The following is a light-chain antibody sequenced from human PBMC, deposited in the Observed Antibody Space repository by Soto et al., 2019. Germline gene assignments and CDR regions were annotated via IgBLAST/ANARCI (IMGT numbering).Light chain of an antibody. V-gene: IGKV3-20*01. CDR1: QSVSSNY. J-gene: IGKJ2*01. CDR2: GAS. Sequence: EIVLTQSPDTLSLSPGERATLSCRASQSVSSNYLAWYQQKPGQAPRLLIYGASNRPGGIPDKFSGSGSGTDFNLTINRLEPEDFAVYYCQQYGGSPYTFAQGTKVEI. CDR3: QQYGGSPYT.